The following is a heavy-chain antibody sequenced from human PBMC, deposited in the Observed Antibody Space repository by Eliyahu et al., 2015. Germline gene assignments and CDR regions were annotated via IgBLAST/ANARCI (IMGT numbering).Heavy chain of an antibody. CDR2: INAGNGNT. J-gene: IGHJ4*02. CDR1: GYTFTSYA. D-gene: IGHD2-2*01. V-gene: IGHV1-3*01. Sequence: QVQLVQSGAEVKKPGASVKVSCKASGYTFTSYAMHWVRQAPGQRLEWMGWINAGNGNTKYSQKFQGRVTITRDTSASTAYMELSSLRSEDTAVYYCARAYCSSTSCYSSNYNDYWGQGTLVTVSS. CDR3: ARAYCSSTSCYSSNYNDY.